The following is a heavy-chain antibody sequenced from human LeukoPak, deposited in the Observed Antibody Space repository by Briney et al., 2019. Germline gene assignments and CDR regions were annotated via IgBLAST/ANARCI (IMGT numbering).Heavy chain of an antibody. CDR2: IKRDGSEK. V-gene: IGHV3-7*05. J-gene: IGHJ4*02. CDR1: GFTFSLYR. D-gene: IGHD1-7*01. Sequence: GGSLRLSCAASGFTFSLYRMSWVRQAPGKGLEWVANIKRDGSEKYYVDSVKGRFTISRDNARNSVYLQMNSLRAEDTAVYYCATLPGTASEYWGQGTLVTVSS. CDR3: ATLPGTASEY.